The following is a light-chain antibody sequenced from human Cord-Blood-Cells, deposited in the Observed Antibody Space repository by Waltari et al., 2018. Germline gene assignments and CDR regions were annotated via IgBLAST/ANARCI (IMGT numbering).Light chain of an antibody. Sequence: EIVLTQSPGTLSLSPGVRAPLSCRASQSVSSSYLAWYQQKPGQAPRLLIYGASSRATGIPDRFSGSGSGTDFTLTISRLEPEDFAVYYCQQYGSSFTFGPGTKVDIK. CDR3: QQYGSSFT. CDR1: QSVSSSY. V-gene: IGKV3-20*01. CDR2: GAS. J-gene: IGKJ3*01.